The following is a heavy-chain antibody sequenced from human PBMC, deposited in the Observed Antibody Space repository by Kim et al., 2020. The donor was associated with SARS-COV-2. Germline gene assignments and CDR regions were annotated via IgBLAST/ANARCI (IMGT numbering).Heavy chain of an antibody. CDR1: GYTLTELS. D-gene: IGHD5-12*01. CDR2: FDPEDGET. Sequence: ASVKVSCKVSGYTLTELSMHWVRQAPGKGLEWMGGFDPEDGETIYAQKFQGRVTMTEDTSTDTAYMELSSLRSEDTAVYYCATGPPGMVATCFDYWGQGTLVTVSS. V-gene: IGHV1-24*01. CDR3: ATGPPGMVATCFDY. J-gene: IGHJ4*02.